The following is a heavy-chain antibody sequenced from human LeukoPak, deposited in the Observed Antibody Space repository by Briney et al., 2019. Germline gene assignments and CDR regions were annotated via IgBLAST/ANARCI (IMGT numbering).Heavy chain of an antibody. J-gene: IGHJ4*02. CDR1: GFTFSSYE. CDR2: ISSSGSTI. CDR3: ARKDTAMAYY. V-gene: IGHV3-48*03. Sequence: SGGSLSLSCAASGFTFSSYEMNWVRQAPGKGLEWVSYISSSGSTIYYADSVKGRFTISRDNAKNSLYLQMNSLRAEDTAVYHCARKDTAMAYYWGQGTLVTVSS. D-gene: IGHD5-18*01.